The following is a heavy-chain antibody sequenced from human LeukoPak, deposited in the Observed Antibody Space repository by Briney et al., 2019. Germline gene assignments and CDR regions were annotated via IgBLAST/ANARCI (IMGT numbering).Heavy chain of an antibody. CDR3: TRWTDWYFDL. Sequence: GGSLRLSCAASGFTFSNFWMSWVCQAPGKGLEWVANIKEDGSDKNYVDSVKGRFTISRDNAQKSLYLQMISLRVEDTAVYYCTRWTDWYFDLWGRGTLVTVSS. V-gene: IGHV3-7*01. D-gene: IGHD3/OR15-3a*01. CDR1: GFTFSNFW. CDR2: IKEDGSDK. J-gene: IGHJ2*01.